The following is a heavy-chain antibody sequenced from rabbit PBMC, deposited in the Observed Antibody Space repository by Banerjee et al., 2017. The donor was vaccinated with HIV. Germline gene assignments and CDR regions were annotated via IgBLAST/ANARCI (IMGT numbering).Heavy chain of an antibody. CDR3: ARGYTGYGYAINL. CDR1: GFSFSSGYD. Sequence: QSLEESGGGLVKPGASLTLTCKASGFSFSSGYDMCWVRQAPGKGLEWIACIYAGSGSTYYASWAKGRFTISKTSSTTVTLQMPSLTAADTTTYFCARGYTGYGYAINLWGQGTLVTVS. V-gene: IGHV1S40*01. CDR2: IYAGSGST. D-gene: IGHD6-1*01. J-gene: IGHJ4*01.